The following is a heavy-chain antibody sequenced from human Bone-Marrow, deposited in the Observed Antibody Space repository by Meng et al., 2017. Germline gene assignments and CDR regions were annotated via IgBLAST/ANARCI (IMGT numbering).Heavy chain of an antibody. Sequence: ASVKVSCKASGYSFPTYAMHWVRQAPGQRLEWMGWINAGNGDTKYSQKFQDRVTITRDTSASTAYMELSSLRSEDTAVYFCARLGGGGYYYSYGDYWGQGTLVNVAS. CDR1: GYSFPTYA. V-gene: IGHV1-3*01. CDR2: INAGNGDT. D-gene: IGHD3-22*01. CDR3: ARLGGGGYYYSYGDY. J-gene: IGHJ4*02.